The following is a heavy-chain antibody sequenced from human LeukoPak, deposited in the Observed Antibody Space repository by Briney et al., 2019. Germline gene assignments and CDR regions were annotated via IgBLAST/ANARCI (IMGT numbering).Heavy chain of an antibody. Sequence: ASVKVSCKASGYTFTAYYMHWVRQAPGQGLEWMGWINPNTGGTNSAQKFQGRVTMTRDTSISTAYMELSRLRSDDTAVFYCARDREVAATALTTDYYYMGVWGRGTTVTVSS. CDR3: ARDREVAATALTTDYYYMGV. D-gene: IGHD2-15*01. V-gene: IGHV1-2*02. CDR1: GYTFTAYY. CDR2: INPNTGGT. J-gene: IGHJ6*03.